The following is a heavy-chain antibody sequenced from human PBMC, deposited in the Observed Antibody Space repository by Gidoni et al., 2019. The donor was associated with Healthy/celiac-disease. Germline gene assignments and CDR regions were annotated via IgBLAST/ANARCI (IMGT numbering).Heavy chain of an antibody. CDR1: GFTFSSYS. CDR2: ISSSSSYI. J-gene: IGHJ4*02. D-gene: IGHD2-21*02. CDR3: ARVPTGHIVVVTAHGDY. V-gene: IGHV3-21*01. Sequence: EVQLVESGGGLVKPGGSLRLSCAASGFTFSSYSMNWVRQAPGKGLEWVSSISSSSSYIYYADSVKGRFTISRDNAKNSLYLQMNSLRAEDTAVYYCARVPTGHIVVVTAHGDYWGQGTLVTVSS.